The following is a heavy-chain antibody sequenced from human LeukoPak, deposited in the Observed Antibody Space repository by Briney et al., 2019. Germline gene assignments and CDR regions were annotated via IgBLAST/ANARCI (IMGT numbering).Heavy chain of an antibody. CDR1: GGSISSYY. D-gene: IGHD3-3*01. CDR3: ARAPLRFLEPGRFDP. V-gene: IGHV4-59*01. Sequence: PSETLSLTCTVSGGSISSYYWSWIRQPPGKGLEWIGYIYYSGSTNYNPSLKSRVTISVDTSKNQFSLKLSSVTAADTAVYYCARAPLRFLEPGRFDPWGQGTLVTVSS. CDR2: IYYSGST. J-gene: IGHJ5*02.